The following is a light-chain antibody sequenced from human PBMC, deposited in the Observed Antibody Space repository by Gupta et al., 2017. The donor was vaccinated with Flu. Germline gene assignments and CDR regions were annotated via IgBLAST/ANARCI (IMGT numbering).Light chain of an antibody. CDR3: AAWDDSLNGWV. CDR2: SND. CDR1: SSNVGGDA. Sequence: QSVLTQPPSASGTPGQRVTIPCSGSSSNVGGDAVNWYQQLPGRAPKVLIHSNDQRPSEVPDRFSASKSGTSASLTISGLQSEDEADYYCAAWDDSLNGWVFGGGTKLTVL. V-gene: IGLV1-44*01. J-gene: IGLJ3*02.